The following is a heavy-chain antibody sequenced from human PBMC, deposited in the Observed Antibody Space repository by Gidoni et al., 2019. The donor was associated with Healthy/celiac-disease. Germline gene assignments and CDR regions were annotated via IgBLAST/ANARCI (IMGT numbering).Heavy chain of an antibody. Sequence: VRQAPGKGLEWVAVISYDGSNKYYADSVKGRFTISRDNSKNTLYLQMNSLRAEDTAVYYCAKDRAGDSSGLAGGGYYYYYGMDVWGQGTTVTVSS. CDR3: AKDRAGDSSGLAGGGYYYYYGMDV. D-gene: IGHD6-19*01. V-gene: IGHV3-30*18. CDR2: ISYDGSNK. J-gene: IGHJ6*02.